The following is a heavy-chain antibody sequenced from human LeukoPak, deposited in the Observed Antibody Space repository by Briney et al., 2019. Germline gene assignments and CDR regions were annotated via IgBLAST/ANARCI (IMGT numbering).Heavy chain of an antibody. CDR1: GGTFSSYA. CDR3: ARGKSIFGVVRLSFYYYMDV. V-gene: IGHV1-8*03. CDR2: MNPNSGNT. Sequence: ASVKVSCKASGGTFSSYAISWVRQAPGQGLEWMGWMNPNSGNTGYAQKFQGRVTITRNTSISTAYMELSSLRSEDTAVYYCARGKSIFGVVRLSFYYYMDVWGKGTTVTVSS. J-gene: IGHJ6*03. D-gene: IGHD3-3*01.